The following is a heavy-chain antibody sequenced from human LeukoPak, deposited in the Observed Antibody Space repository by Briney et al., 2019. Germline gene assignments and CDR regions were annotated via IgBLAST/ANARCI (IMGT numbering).Heavy chain of an antibody. CDR2: ISAYNGNT. J-gene: IGHJ4*02. D-gene: IGHD3-22*01. CDR3: ARGYYDSSGYYYKFVGDY. CDR1: GYTFTSYG. V-gene: IGHV1-18*01. Sequence: ASVTVSCKASGYTFTSYGISWVRQAPGQGLEWMGWISAYNGNTNYAQKLQGRVTMTTDTSTSTAYMELRSLRSDDTAVYYCARGYYDSSGYYYKFVGDYWGQGTLVTVSS.